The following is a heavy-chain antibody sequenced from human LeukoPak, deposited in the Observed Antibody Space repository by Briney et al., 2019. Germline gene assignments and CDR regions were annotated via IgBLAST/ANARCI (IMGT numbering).Heavy chain of an antibody. Sequence: GGSLRLSCAASGFTFSSYWMSWVRQAPGKGLEWVAFIRYDGSNKYYADSVKGRFTISRDNSKNTLYLQMNSLRAEDTAVYYCAKDAGGSQYYYYYYMDVWGKGTTVTISS. CDR2: IRYDGSNK. D-gene: IGHD5-12*01. J-gene: IGHJ6*03. CDR3: AKDAGGSQYYYYYYMDV. CDR1: GFTFSSYW. V-gene: IGHV3-30*02.